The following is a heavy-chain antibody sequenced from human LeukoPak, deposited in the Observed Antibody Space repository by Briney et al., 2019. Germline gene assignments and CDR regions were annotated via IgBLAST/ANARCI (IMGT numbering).Heavy chain of an antibody. CDR1: GYTFTGYY. D-gene: IGHD2-2*01. CDR2: INPNSGGT. Sequence: GASVKVSCKASGYTFTGYYMHWVRQAPGQGLEWMGWINPNSGGTNYAQKFQGRVTMTRDTSISTAYMELSRLRSDDTAVYYCAREAPGEINCSSTSCLGEDAFDIWGQGTMVTVSS. J-gene: IGHJ3*02. V-gene: IGHV1-2*02. CDR3: AREAPGEINCSSTSCLGEDAFDI.